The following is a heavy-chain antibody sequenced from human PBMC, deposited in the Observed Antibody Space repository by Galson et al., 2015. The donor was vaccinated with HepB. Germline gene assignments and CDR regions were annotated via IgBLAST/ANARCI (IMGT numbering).Heavy chain of an antibody. CDR1: GYTFTGYY. CDR3: ARERAMVRGVYNWFDP. Sequence: SVKVSCKASGYTFTGYYMHWVRQAPGQGLEWMGWINPNSGGTNYAQKFQGWVTMTRDTSISTAYMELSRLRSDDTAVYYCARERAMVRGVYNWFDPWGQGTLVTVSS. CDR2: INPNSGGT. J-gene: IGHJ5*02. V-gene: IGHV1-2*04. D-gene: IGHD3-10*01.